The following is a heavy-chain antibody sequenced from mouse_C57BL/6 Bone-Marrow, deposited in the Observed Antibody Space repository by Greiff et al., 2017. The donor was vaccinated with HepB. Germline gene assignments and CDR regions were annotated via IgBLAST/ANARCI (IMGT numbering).Heavy chain of an antibody. D-gene: IGHD3-1*01. CDR2: INPNNGGT. V-gene: IGHV1-26*01. Sequence: EVKLQQSGPELVKPGASVKISCKASGYTFTDYYMNWVKQSHGKSLEWIGDINPNNGGTSYNQKFKGKATLTVDKSSSTAYMELRSLTSEDSAVYYCARLSFHSGYWGQGTSVTVSS. J-gene: IGHJ4*01. CDR1: GYTFTDYY. CDR3: ARLSFHSGY.